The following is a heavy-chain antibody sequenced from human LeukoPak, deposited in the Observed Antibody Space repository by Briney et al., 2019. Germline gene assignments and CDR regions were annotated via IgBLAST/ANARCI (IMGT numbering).Heavy chain of an antibody. CDR2: IYYSGST. Sequence: PSETLSLTCTVSGGSISSSSYYWGWIRQPPGKGLEWIGSIYYSGSTNYNPSLKSRVTISVDTSKNQFSLKLSSVTAADTAVYYCARVGVDTAMVTPYYYYYMDVWGKGTTVTVSS. V-gene: IGHV4-39*07. D-gene: IGHD5-18*01. CDR3: ARVGVDTAMVTPYYYYYMDV. J-gene: IGHJ6*03. CDR1: GGSISSSSYY.